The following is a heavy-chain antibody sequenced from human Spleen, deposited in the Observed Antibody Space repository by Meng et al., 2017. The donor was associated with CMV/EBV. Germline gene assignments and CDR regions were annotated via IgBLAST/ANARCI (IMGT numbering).Heavy chain of an antibody. CDR3: ARNTPGWHYYYGMDV. Sequence: GESLKISCAASGFAFSTSWMHWVRQAPGKGLVWVSRVNGDGSNTTYADSVKGRFTISRDNAKSTLYLQMNSLRAEDTAVYYCARNTPGWHYYYGMDVWGQGTTVTVSS. D-gene: IGHD2-15*01. J-gene: IGHJ6*02. CDR1: GFAFSTSW. CDR2: VNGDGSNT. V-gene: IGHV3-74*01.